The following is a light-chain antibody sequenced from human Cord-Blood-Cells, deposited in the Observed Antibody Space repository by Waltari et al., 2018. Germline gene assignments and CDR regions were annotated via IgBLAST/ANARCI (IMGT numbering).Light chain of an antibody. J-gene: IGKJ1*01. CDR2: LGS. CDR1: QSLLHSNGYNY. V-gene: IGKV2-28*01. Sequence: DIVMTQSPLSLPVTPGEPASISCRSSQSLLHSNGYNYLDWYLQKPGQSPQLLIYLGSNRASGVPYRFSGSGSGTDFTLKISSVEAEDVGVYYCMQALQTPRTFGQGTKVEIK. CDR3: MQALQTPRT.